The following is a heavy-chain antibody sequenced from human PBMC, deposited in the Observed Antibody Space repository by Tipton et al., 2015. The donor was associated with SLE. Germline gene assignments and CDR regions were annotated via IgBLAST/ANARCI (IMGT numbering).Heavy chain of an antibody. CDR2: ITVYYGNT. D-gene: IGHD7-27*01. Sequence: QVQLVQSGAEVKKPGASVKVSCKASGYTFISYGISWVRQAPGQGLEWMGWITVYYGNTNYAEKFQGRLTLTTDTSTSTAYMELRSLRSDDTAVYYFARRYAGEGDYWVHGPLVTVSS. CDR3: ARRYAGEGDY. J-gene: IGHJ4*01. CDR1: GYTFISYG. V-gene: IGHV1-18*01.